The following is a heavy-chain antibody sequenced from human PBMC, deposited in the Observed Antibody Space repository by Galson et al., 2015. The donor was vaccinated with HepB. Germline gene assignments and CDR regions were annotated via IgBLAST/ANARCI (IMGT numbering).Heavy chain of an antibody. CDR2: ISYDGSNK. D-gene: IGHD6-13*01. J-gene: IGHJ6*03. CDR3: AKDTANIAAALYYYYYYMDV. CDR1: GFTFSSYG. Sequence: SLRLSCAASGFTFSSYGMHWVRQAPGKGLEWVAVISYDGSNKYYADSVKGRFTISRDNSKNTLYLQMNSLRAEDTAVYYCAKDTANIAAALYYYYYYMDVWGKGTTVTVSS. V-gene: IGHV3-30*18.